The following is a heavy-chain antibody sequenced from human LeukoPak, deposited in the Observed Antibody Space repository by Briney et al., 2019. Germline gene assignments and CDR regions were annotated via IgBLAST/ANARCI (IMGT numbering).Heavy chain of an antibody. V-gene: IGHV3-30-3*01. J-gene: IGHJ4*02. CDR2: ISYDGSNK. CDR3: ARDRRSYYYFDY. D-gene: IGHD1-26*01. CDR1: GFTFSSYA. Sequence: GGSLRLPCAASGFTFSSYAMHWVRQAPGKGLEWVAVISYDGSNKYYADSVKGRFTISRDNSKNTLYLQMNSLRAEDTAVYYCARDRRSYYYFDYWGQGTLVTVSS.